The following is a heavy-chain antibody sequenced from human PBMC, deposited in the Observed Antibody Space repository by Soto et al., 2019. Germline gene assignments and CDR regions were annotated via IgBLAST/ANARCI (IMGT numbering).Heavy chain of an antibody. V-gene: IGHV1-69*12. CDR2: IMPVFATP. Sequence: QVQLMQSGAEVKKPGSSVKVSCKASGGTFSTSAISWVRQAPGEGLEWVGGIMPVFATPDYAQKFQGRVTISAADSTTTASPELTSLTTADTAVYYCARDTDRHQLAGNYYYILDVWGQGTAITVSS. D-gene: IGHD3-3*02. J-gene: IGHJ6*02. CDR3: ARDTDRHQLAGNYYYILDV. CDR1: GGTFSTSA.